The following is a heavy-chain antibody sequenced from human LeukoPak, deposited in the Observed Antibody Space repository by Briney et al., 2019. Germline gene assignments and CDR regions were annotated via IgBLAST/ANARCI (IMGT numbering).Heavy chain of an antibody. CDR1: GFTVSSNY. CDR3: AKDWSFKGYYYYIDF. Sequence: GGSLRLSCAASGFTVSSNYMSWVRQAPGKGLEWVSVIYSSGTTYYADSVKGRFTISRDNSKNTLYLQMNSLRAEDTAVYYCAKDWSFKGYYYYIDFWGKGTTVTIS. CDR2: IYSSGTT. V-gene: IGHV3-66*03. J-gene: IGHJ6*03.